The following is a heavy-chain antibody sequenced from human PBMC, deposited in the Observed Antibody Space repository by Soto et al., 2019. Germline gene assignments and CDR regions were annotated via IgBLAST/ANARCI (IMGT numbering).Heavy chain of an antibody. Sequence: SVKVSCKASGGTFSSCAISWVRQAPGQGLEWMGGIIPIFGTANYAQKFQGRVTITADESTSTAYMELSSLRSEDTAVYYCARERNYDSSGYYHNWFDPWGQGTLVTVSS. D-gene: IGHD3-22*01. CDR3: ARERNYDSSGYYHNWFDP. V-gene: IGHV1-69*13. CDR1: GGTFSSCA. J-gene: IGHJ5*02. CDR2: IIPIFGTA.